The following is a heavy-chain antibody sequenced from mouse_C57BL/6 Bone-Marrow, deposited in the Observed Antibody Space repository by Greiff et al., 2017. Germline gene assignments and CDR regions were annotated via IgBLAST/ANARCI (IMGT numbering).Heavy chain of an antibody. J-gene: IGHJ1*03. D-gene: IGHD1-1*01. CDR3: AREGYGPWYFDV. Sequence: VQLQQPGAELVKPGASVKLSCKASGYTFTSYWMQWVKQRPGQGLEWIGEIDPSDSYTNYNQKFKGKATLTVDTSSSPAYMQLSSLTSEDSAVYYCAREGYGPWYFDVWGTGTTVTVSS. CDR1: GYTFTSYW. V-gene: IGHV1-50*01. CDR2: IDPSDSYT.